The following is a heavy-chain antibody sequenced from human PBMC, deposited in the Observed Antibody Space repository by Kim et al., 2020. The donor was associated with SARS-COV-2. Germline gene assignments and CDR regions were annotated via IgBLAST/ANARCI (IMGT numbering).Heavy chain of an antibody. D-gene: IGHD5-12*01. CDR3: ARNRWLPDP. Sequence: GNPTYAQGFTGRFVFSSDTSVSTAYLQISSLEAEDTAVYYCARNRWLPDPWGQGTLVTVSS. CDR2: GNP. V-gene: IGHV7-4-1*02. J-gene: IGHJ5*02.